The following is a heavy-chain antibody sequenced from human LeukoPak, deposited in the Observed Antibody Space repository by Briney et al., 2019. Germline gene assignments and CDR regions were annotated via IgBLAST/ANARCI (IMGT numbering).Heavy chain of an antibody. Sequence: PGGSLRLSCAASGLTVSNNYMSWVRQAPGKGLEWVSVIYSGGSTYYADSVKGRFTVSRDNSKNTLYLQMNSLRAEDTAVYYCAGESEVRGLSFDYWGQGTLVTVSS. D-gene: IGHD2/OR15-2a*01. CDR1: GLTVSNNY. CDR2: IYSGGST. CDR3: AGESEVRGLSFDY. V-gene: IGHV3-66*01. J-gene: IGHJ4*02.